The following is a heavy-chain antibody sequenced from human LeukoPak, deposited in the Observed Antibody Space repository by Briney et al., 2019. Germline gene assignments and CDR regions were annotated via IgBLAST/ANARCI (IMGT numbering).Heavy chain of an antibody. V-gene: IGHV3-53*01. CDR3: TRDYYDSPGY. CDR2: IYNGGST. CDR1: GFTVSNSY. J-gene: IGHJ4*02. D-gene: IGHD3-22*01. Sequence: GGSLRLSCAASGFTVSNSYMSWVRQAPGKGLEWISVIYNGGSTYYADSVKGRFTISRDNSKNTLYLQMNSLRAEDTAVYYCTRDYYDSPGYWGQGTLVTVSS.